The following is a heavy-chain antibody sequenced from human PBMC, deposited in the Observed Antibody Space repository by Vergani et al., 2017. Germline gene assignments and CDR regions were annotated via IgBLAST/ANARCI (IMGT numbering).Heavy chain of an antibody. CDR1: GFTFSSYA. CDR3: AKDYYDFWSGYSGPYDY. Sequence: EVQLLESGGGLVQPGGSLRLSCAASGFTFSSYAMSWVRQAPGKGLEWVSAISGSGGSTYYADSVKGRFTISRVNSKNTLYLQMNSLRAEDTAVYYCAKDYYDFWSGYSGPYDYWGQGTLVTVSS. J-gene: IGHJ4*02. CDR2: ISGSGGST. V-gene: IGHV3-23*01. D-gene: IGHD3-3*01.